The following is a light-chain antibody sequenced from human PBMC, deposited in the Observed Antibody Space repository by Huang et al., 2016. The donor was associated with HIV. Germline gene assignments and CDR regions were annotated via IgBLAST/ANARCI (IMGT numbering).Light chain of an antibody. Sequence: DIQMTQSPSSLSAYVGDTVTITCRASQNIINFLSWYQQKPGKAPNLLIYRASTWHSGVPSRFSGSGSGTDFTLTINSLQPEDFATYYCQQTYNPITFGQGTRLEIK. V-gene: IGKV1-39*01. J-gene: IGKJ5*01. CDR1: QNIINF. CDR2: RAS. CDR3: QQTYNPIT.